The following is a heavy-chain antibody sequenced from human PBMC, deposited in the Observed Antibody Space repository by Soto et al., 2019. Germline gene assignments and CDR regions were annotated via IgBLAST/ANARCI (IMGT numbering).Heavy chain of an antibody. J-gene: IGHJ4*02. Sequence: SETLSLTCAVYGGSFSGYYWTWIRQPPGTGLEWIGEINHSGSTNYNPSLKSRVTISVDTSKNQFSLKLTSVTSADTAVYYCARDRITGLFDYWGQGTLVTVSS. CDR3: ARDRITGLFDY. CDR2: INHSGST. V-gene: IGHV4-34*01. D-gene: IGHD2-8*02. CDR1: GGSFSGYY.